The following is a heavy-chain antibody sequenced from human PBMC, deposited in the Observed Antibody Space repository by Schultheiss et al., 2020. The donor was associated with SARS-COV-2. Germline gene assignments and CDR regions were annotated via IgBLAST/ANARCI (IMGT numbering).Heavy chain of an antibody. CDR2: ISYDGSNK. CDR3: ARNRPRGVVPAAMPDYYYGMDV. J-gene: IGHJ6*02. D-gene: IGHD2-2*01. V-gene: IGHV3-30*03. CDR1: GFTFSSYG. Sequence: WGSLRLSCAASGFTFSSYGMHWVRQAPGKGLEWVAVISYDGSNKYYADSVKGRFTISRDNSKNTLYLQMNSLRAEDTAVYYCARNRPRGVVPAAMPDYYYGMDVWGQGTTVTVSS.